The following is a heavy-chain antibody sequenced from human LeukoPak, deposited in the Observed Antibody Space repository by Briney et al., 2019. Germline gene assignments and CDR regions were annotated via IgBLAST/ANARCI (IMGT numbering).Heavy chain of an antibody. D-gene: IGHD1-26*01. Sequence: GGSLRLSCAASGFYFSSNWMHWVRHAPGQGLVWVSRIKGDGISTNYADSVKGRFTISRDIAKNTLYLQMNSLRAEDTAVYYCARDKIVGATQFDYWGQGTLVTVSS. CDR3: ARDKIVGATQFDY. CDR1: GFYFSSNW. CDR2: IKGDGIST. V-gene: IGHV3-74*01. J-gene: IGHJ4*02.